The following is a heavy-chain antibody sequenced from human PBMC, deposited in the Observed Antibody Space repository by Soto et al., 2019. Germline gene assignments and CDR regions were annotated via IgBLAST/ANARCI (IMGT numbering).Heavy chain of an antibody. CDR1: GGTFNSYT. D-gene: IGHD1-1*01. CDR3: ARERASGNNDF. Sequence: GGSLRLSCRTSGGTFNSYTINWVRRAPGQGLEWVGGIMAIFDKRNYAQKFLGRVTIAADESTSTAYLELSGLTIEDTAVYSCARERASGNNDFWGQGTPVTVSS. J-gene: IGHJ4*02. CDR2: IMAIFDKR. V-gene: IGHV1-69*01.